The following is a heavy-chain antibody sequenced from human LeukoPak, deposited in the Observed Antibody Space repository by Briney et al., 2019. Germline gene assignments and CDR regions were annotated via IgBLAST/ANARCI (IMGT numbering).Heavy chain of an antibody. CDR1: GGSISSGGYY. Sequence: SETLSLTCTVSGGSISSGGYYWSWIRQPPGKGLEWIGYIYHSGSTYYNPSLKSRVTISVDRSKNQFSLKLSSVTAADTAVYYCARGRTTRDGYSYGPVRGVRYFDLWGRGTLVTVSS. CDR3: ARGRTTRDGYSYGPVRGVRYFDL. D-gene: IGHD5-18*01. J-gene: IGHJ2*01. CDR2: IYHSGST. V-gene: IGHV4-30-2*01.